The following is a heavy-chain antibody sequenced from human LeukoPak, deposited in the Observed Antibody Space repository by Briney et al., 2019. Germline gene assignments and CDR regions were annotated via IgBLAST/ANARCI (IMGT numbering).Heavy chain of an antibody. D-gene: IGHD3-22*01. CDR3: AKRGGYYDSSGSASQAFDI. CDR1: GFTFDDYA. CDR2: ISWNSGSI. Sequence: PGRSLRLSCAASGFTFDDYAMHWVRQAPGKGLEWVSGISWNSGSIGYADSVKGRFTISRDNAKNSLYLQMNSLRAEDTALYYCAKRGGYYDSSGSASQAFDIWGQGTMVTVSS. V-gene: IGHV3-9*01. J-gene: IGHJ3*02.